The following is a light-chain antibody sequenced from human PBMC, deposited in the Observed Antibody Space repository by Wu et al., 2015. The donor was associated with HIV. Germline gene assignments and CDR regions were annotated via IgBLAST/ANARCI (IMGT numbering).Light chain of an antibody. J-gene: IGKJ5*01. CDR2: NES. Sequence: EIVLTQSPDTLYLSPGERATLSCRASQSVGSYFAWYQQKVGQAPRLLIYNESKRATGIPARFSGSGSGTDFTLTINSLEPEDFAVYYCQQGSDWPLTFGQGTRLEIK. CDR1: QSVGSY. V-gene: IGKV3-11*01. CDR3: QQGSDWPLT.